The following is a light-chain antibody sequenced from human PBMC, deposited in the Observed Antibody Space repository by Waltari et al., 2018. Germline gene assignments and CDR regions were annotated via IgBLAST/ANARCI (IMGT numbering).Light chain of an antibody. J-gene: IGLJ3*02. V-gene: IGLV1-40*01. CDR2: VNR. CDR3: QSYDSSLNGRV. CDR1: ISNLGSGSD. Sequence: QSVLTQPPSVSGAPGQTVTISCTGSISNLGSGSDLHWYQQLPRRAPKLLIYVNRNRPSGVPDRFSASRSGTSASLAITGLRPDDEADYYCQSYDSSLNGRVFGGGTRVTVL.